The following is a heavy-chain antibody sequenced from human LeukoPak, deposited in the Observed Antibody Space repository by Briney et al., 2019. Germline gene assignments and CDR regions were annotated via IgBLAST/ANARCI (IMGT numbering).Heavy chain of an antibody. CDR3: AREGGSYVIDY. CDR2: IYASGST. D-gene: IGHD1-26*01. CDR1: GGSISSSSYY. Sequence: SETLSLTCTVSGGSISSSSYYWGWIRQPPGKGLEWIGRIYASGSTNYNPSLKSRVTISVDTSRDQFSLKLSSVTAADTAVYYCAREGGSYVIDYWGQGTLVTVSS. V-gene: IGHV4-39*07. J-gene: IGHJ4*02.